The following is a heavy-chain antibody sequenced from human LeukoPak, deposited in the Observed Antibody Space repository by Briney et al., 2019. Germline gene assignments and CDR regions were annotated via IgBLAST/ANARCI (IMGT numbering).Heavy chain of an antibody. CDR3: AKDNVRSCNGPFCYSNDVGLFDH. CDR1: GVTFNTYG. Sequence: GGSLRLSXAASGVTFNTYGMHWVCQAPGKGLEWVAFIRYDGSNKYYADSVKGRFTISRDNSKNTLYLQMNSLRAEDAAIYYCAKDNVRSCNGPFCYSNDVGLFDHWGQGTLVTVSS. CDR2: IRYDGSNK. J-gene: IGHJ4*02. V-gene: IGHV3-30*02. D-gene: IGHD2-15*01.